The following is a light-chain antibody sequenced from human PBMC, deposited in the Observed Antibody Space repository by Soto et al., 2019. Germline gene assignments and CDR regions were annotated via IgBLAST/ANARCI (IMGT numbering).Light chain of an antibody. CDR2: GAS. Sequence: EIVMTQSPDTLSVSPGEGATLSCRVSQSIRSNLAWYQQRPGQAPRLLMYGASTRADGIPARFSGSGSGADFTLTISSLEPEDFAVYYCQQRSSWPITFGQGTRLEIK. J-gene: IGKJ5*01. V-gene: IGKV3-15*01. CDR1: QSIRSN. CDR3: QQRSSWPIT.